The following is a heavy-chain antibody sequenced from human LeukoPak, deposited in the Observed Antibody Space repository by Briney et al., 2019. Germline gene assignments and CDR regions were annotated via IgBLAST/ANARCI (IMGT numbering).Heavy chain of an antibody. CDR2: IIPIFGTA. V-gene: IGHV1-69*06. D-gene: IGHD4-23*01. CDR1: GYTFTTYG. J-gene: IGHJ6*03. Sequence: ASVKVSCKASGYTFTTYGLSWVRQAPGQGLEWMGGIIPIFGTANYAQKFQGRVTITADKSTSTAYMELSSLRSEDTAVYYCARTVVTRGDYYMDVWGKGTTVTVSS. CDR3: ARTVVTRGDYYMDV.